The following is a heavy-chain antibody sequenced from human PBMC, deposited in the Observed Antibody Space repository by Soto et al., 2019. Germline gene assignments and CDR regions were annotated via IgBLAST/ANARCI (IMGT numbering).Heavy chain of an antibody. CDR2: ISSSGSDI. CDR1: GFTFSSYE. J-gene: IGHJ4*02. D-gene: IGHD4-17*01. V-gene: IGHV3-48*03. Sequence: GGSLRLSCAASGFTFSSYEMIWVRQAPGKGLEWVSYISSSGSDIINTDSVKGRFTISRDNAKNSLYLQMNSLRAEDTAVYYCARENGDYADYWGQGTLVTVSS. CDR3: ARENGDYADY.